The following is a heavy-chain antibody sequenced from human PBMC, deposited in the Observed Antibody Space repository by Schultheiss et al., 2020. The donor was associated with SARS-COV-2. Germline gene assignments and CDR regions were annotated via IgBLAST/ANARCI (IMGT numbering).Heavy chain of an antibody. Sequence: GGSLRLSCSASGFTFNGYGMNWVRQAPGKGLEWVSYISGSSSSSYFADSLQGRFTISRDNAKNSVYLQMNSLRADDTAVYHCARGENIDYWGPGTLVTVSS. CDR1: GFTFNGYG. J-gene: IGHJ4*02. CDR2: ISGSSSSS. CDR3: ARGENIDY. V-gene: IGHV3-48*01.